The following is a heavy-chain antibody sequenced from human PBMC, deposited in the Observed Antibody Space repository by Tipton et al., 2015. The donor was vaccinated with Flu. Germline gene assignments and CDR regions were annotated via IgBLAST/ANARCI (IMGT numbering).Heavy chain of an antibody. V-gene: IGHV4-61*02. J-gene: IGHJ6*02. D-gene: IGHD3-3*01. Sequence: TLSLTCSVAGDSISHGTSFWTWIRQSAGGRLEYIGRVYTSGSAHYNPSLKSRVAISVDTSKNQLSLKVTSVTAADTAVYYCARSLIGIFGVVEGDHGLDVWGQGTTVTVSS. CDR3: ARSLIGIFGVVEGDHGLDV. CDR1: GDSISHGTSF. CDR2: VYTSGSA.